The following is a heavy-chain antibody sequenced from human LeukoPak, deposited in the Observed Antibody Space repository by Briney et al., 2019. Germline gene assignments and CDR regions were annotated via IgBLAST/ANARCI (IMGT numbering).Heavy chain of an antibody. D-gene: IGHD4-17*01. V-gene: IGHV4-34*01. CDR2: IHYSGST. Sequence: SETLSLTCAVYGGSFSGYYWGWIRQPPGKGLEWIGSIHYSGSTYYYPSLKSRVTISVDTSKNQFSLRLSSVTAADTAVYYCAKSTETTEFDYWGQGTLVTVSS. CDR3: AKSTETTEFDY. CDR1: GGSFSGYY. J-gene: IGHJ4*02.